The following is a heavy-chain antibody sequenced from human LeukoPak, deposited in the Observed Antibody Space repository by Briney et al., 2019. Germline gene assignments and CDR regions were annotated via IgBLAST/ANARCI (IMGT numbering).Heavy chain of an antibody. Sequence: PSGTLSLTCAVSGGSISSSNWWSWVRQPPGKGLEWIGEIYHSGSTNYNPSLKSRVTISVDKSKNQFSLKLSSVTAADTAVYYCARTAMTTVTWYYYYYYGMDVWGQGTTVTVSS. CDR3: ARTAMTTVTWYYYYYYGMDV. D-gene: IGHD4-11*01. V-gene: IGHV4-4*02. CDR1: GGSISSSNW. CDR2: IYHSGST. J-gene: IGHJ6*02.